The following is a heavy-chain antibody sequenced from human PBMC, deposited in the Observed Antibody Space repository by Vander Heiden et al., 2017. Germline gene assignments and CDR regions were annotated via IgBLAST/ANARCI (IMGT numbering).Heavy chain of an antibody. D-gene: IGHD5-12*01. CDR2: IIPIFGTA. CDR1: GGTFSSYA. Sequence: QVQLVQSGAEVKKPGSSVKVSCKASGGTFSSYAISWGRQAPGQGLEWMGGIIPIFGTANYAQKFQGRVTITADESTSTAYMELSSLRSEDTAVYYCARCPGGYSGYRHKNYNFDYWGQGTLVTVSS. V-gene: IGHV1-69*01. CDR3: ARCPGGYSGYRHKNYNFDY. J-gene: IGHJ4*02.